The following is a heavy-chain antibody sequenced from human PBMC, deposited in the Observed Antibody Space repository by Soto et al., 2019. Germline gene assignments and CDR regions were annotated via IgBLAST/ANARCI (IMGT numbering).Heavy chain of an antibody. CDR1: GGTFSSYT. CDR3: ARDGGYSYGYGGWFDP. J-gene: IGHJ5*02. D-gene: IGHD5-18*01. CDR2: IIPILGIA. Sequence: QVQLVQSGAEVKKPGSSVKVSCKASGGTFSSYTISWVRQAPGQGLEWMGRIIPILGIANYAQKFQGRVTITADKSTSTAYMELSSRRSEDTAVYYCARDGGYSYGYGGWFDPWGQGTLVTVSS. V-gene: IGHV1-69*08.